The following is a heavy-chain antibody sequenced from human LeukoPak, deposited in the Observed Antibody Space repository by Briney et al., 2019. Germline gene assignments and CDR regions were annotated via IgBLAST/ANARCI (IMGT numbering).Heavy chain of an antibody. CDR2: FDPEDGET. CDR3: AKRSGFPPYYFDY. J-gene: IGHJ4*02. D-gene: IGHD3-3*01. Sequence: GASVKVSCKVSGYTLTESSMHWVRQAPGKGLEWMGGFDPEDGETIYAQKFQGRVTMTEDTSTDTAYMELSSLRSEDTAVYYCAKRSGFPPYYFDYWGQGTLVTVSS. V-gene: IGHV1-24*01. CDR1: GYTLTESS.